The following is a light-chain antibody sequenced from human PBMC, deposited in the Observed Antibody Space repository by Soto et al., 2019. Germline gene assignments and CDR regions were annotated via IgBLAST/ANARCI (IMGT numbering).Light chain of an antibody. Sequence: EVVLPQSPATLSLSPGERATLSCRASQSVSSSYLAWYQQKPGQAPRLLIYGASTGATGIPDRFSGSGSGTDFTLTISRLEPEDFAVYYCQQYGSSPWTFGQGTKVDI. CDR3: QQYGSSPWT. J-gene: IGKJ1*01. V-gene: IGKV3-20*01. CDR2: GAS. CDR1: QSVSSSY.